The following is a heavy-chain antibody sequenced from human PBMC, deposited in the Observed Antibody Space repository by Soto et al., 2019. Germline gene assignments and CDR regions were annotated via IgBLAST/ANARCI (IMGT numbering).Heavy chain of an antibody. V-gene: IGHV3-21*01. CDR2: ISSSSSYI. Sequence: ESGGGLVKPGGSLRLSCAASGFTFSSYSMNWVRQAPGTGLEWVSSISSSSSYIYYADSVKGRFTISRDNDKNSLYLQMNSLTAEDTAVYYSARGLVLRFLESLSRLGYWGQGTLVTVSS. CDR1: GFTFSSYS. CDR3: ARGLVLRFLESLSRLGY. D-gene: IGHD3-3*01. J-gene: IGHJ4*02.